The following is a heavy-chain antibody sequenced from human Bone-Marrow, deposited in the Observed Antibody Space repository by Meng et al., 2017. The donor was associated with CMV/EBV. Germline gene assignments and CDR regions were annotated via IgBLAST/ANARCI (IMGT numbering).Heavy chain of an antibody. CDR2: IWYDGSNE. J-gene: IGHJ4*02. Sequence: GESLKISCAASGFTFSTYGMHWVRQAPGKGLEWVAIIWYDGSNEQYADSVKGRFTISRDNAKKSLYLQMNSLRAEDTAVYYCARDRLVGATSWWYFDYWGQGTLVTVSS. V-gene: IGHV3-33*01. CDR3: ARDRLVGATSWWYFDY. D-gene: IGHD1-26*01. CDR1: GFTFSTYG.